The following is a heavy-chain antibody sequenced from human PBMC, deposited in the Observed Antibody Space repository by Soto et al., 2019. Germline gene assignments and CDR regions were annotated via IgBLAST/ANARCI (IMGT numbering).Heavy chain of an antibody. V-gene: IGHV1-69*01. CDR2: IIPIFGTA. D-gene: IGHD2-2*01. CDR1: GGTFSSYA. Sequence: QVQLVQSGAEVKKPGSSVKVSCKASGGTFSSYAISWVRQAPGQGLEWVGGIIPIFGTANYAQKFQGRVTMTADESTSTAYMELSSLRSEDTAVYYCARDTRYCSSTSCYEGPWGYWGQGTLVTVSS. CDR3: ARDTRYCSSTSCYEGPWGY. J-gene: IGHJ4*02.